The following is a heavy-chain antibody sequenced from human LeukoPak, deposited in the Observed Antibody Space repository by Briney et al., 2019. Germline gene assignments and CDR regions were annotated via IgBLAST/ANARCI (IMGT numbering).Heavy chain of an antibody. J-gene: IGHJ3*02. D-gene: IGHD3-10*01. CDR1: GFSFSSYS. Sequence: GGSLRLSCAASGFSFSSYSMNWVRQAPGKGLEWVAYISSSSSTIYYADSVKGRFTISRDNAMNSLHLQMDSLGAEDTAVYSCASNQYCGSGTPDAFDSWGHGTLVTVSS. CDR3: ASNQYCGSGTPDAFDS. CDR2: ISSSSSTI. V-gene: IGHV3-48*01.